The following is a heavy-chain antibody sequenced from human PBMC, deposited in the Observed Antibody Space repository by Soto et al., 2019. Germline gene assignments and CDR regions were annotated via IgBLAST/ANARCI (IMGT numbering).Heavy chain of an antibody. CDR3: ARLGDCSSASCLTAYGMDV. V-gene: IGHV6-1*01. CDR1: GDSVSSNSAA. D-gene: IGHD2-2*01. CDR2: TYYRSKWYN. J-gene: IGHJ6*02. Sequence: SQTLSLTCAISGDSVSSNSAAWNWIRQSPSRGLEWLGRTYYRSKWYNDYAVSVKSRTTINPDTSKNQFSLQLNSVTPEDTAVYYCARLGDCSSASCLTAYGMDVWGQGTTLTVSS.